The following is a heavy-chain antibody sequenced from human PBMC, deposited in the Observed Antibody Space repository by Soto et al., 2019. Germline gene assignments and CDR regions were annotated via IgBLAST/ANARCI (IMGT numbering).Heavy chain of an antibody. J-gene: IGHJ4*02. Sequence: PGGSLRLSCAASGFTFSSYGMHWVRQAPGKGLEWVAVIWYDESNKYYADSVKGRFTISRDNSKNTLYLQMNSLRAEDTAVYYCARDLGYCSGGSCYGLLGSYFDYWGQGTLVTVSS. D-gene: IGHD2-15*01. CDR2: IWYDESNK. CDR3: ARDLGYCSGGSCYGLLGSYFDY. CDR1: GFTFSSYG. V-gene: IGHV3-33*01.